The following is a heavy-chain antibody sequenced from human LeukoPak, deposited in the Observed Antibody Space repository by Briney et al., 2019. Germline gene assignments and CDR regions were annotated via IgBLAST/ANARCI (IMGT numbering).Heavy chain of an antibody. CDR3: ARVVVRGVIITYQDY. CDR2: ISAYNGNT. J-gene: IGHJ4*02. V-gene: IGHV1-18*01. Sequence: RASVNVSCKASGYTFTSYGISWVRQAPGQGLEWMGWISAYNGNTNYAQKLQGRVTMTTDTSTSTAYMELRSLRSDDTAVYYCARVVVRGVIITYQDYWGQGTLVTVSS. D-gene: IGHD3-10*01. CDR1: GYTFTSYG.